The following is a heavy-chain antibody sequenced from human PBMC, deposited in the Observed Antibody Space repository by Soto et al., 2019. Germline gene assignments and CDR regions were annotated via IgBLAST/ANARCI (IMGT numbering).Heavy chain of an antibody. CDR2: IDPSGGKT. J-gene: IGHJ5*02. D-gene: IGHD3-22*01. Sequence: QVQLVQSGAEVKKPGASVKVSCKASGYTFTRDQIHWVRQAPGQGLEWMGMIDPSGGKTNYAQKYQGRVNMPRNTSTSTFYMALGSLRSKDRPIFFCARVMETFLFITALDTWGRGTLVTFSS. V-gene: IGHV1-46*01. CDR1: GYTFTRDQ. CDR3: ARVMETFLFITALDT.